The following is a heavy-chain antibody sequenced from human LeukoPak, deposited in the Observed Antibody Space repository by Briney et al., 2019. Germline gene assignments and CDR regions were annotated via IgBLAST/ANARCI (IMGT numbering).Heavy chain of an antibody. CDR3: ARKPAPAD. J-gene: IGHJ4*02. Sequence: GGSLRLSCAASGFTFSIFWMHWVRQAPGKGLVWVSRISTDGSSTSYADSVKGRFTISRDNAKNTLYLQMNSLRAEDTAVYYCARKPAPADWGQGTLVTVSS. D-gene: IGHD6-25*01. V-gene: IGHV3-74*01. CDR1: GFTFSIFW. CDR2: ISTDGSST.